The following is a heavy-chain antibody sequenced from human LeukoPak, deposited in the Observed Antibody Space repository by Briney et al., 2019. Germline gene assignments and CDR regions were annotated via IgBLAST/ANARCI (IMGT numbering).Heavy chain of an antibody. V-gene: IGHV1-24*01. Sequence: ASVKVSCKVSGYTLTELSMHWVRQAPGKGLEWMGGFDPEDGETIYAQKFQGRVTMTEDTPTDTAYMELSSLRSEDTAVYYCATDHSGWHYFDYWGQGTLVTVSS. CDR2: FDPEDGET. D-gene: IGHD6-19*01. J-gene: IGHJ4*02. CDR1: GYTLTELS. CDR3: ATDHSGWHYFDY.